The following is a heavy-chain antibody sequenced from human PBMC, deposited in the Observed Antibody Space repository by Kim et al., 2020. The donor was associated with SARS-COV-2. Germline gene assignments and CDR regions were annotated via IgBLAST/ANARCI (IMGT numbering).Heavy chain of an antibody. J-gene: IGHJ4*01. CDR2: IDSSGDST. CDR1: GFTFSSYA. CDR3: AKTRPDSSGWQGDFYY. D-gene: IGHD6-19*01. Sequence: GGSLRLSCAASGFTFSSYAMSWVRQAPGKGLEWVSGIDSSGDSTYYADSVKGRFTIFRDNTKNTLFLQMNSLRAEDTAVFYCAKTRPDSSGWQGDFYYWG. V-gene: IGHV3-23*01.